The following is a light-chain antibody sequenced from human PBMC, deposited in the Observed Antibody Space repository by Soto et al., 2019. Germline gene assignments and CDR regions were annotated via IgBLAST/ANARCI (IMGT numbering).Light chain of an antibody. Sequence: EMVMTQSPATVSVSPGERTTLSCRASQSVSINLAWYQQKPGLAPRLLIYGASTRATGIPARFSGSGSGTDFTLTISSLQSEDLAVYYCQQYNNWPLTFGGGTKVEIK. CDR2: GAS. CDR3: QQYNNWPLT. J-gene: IGKJ4*01. CDR1: QSVSIN. V-gene: IGKV3-15*01.